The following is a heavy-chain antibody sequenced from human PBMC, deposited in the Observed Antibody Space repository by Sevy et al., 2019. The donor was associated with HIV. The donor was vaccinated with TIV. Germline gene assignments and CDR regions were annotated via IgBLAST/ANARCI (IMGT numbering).Heavy chain of an antibody. CDR2: LKSDVYGGTV. Sequence: GGSLRLSCTASGFTFGDYCMSWVRQAPGKGLEWVAFLKSDVYGGTVDHAASVRGRFVVSRDDSKTIAYLQMNDLKTEDTGVYYCTRWKAAQSIFDYWGQGALVTVSS. CDR1: GFTFGDYC. D-gene: IGHD6-13*01. V-gene: IGHV3-49*04. J-gene: IGHJ4*02. CDR3: TRWKAAQSIFDY.